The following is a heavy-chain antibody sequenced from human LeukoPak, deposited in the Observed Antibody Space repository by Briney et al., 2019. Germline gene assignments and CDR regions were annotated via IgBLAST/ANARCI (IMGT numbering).Heavy chain of an antibody. CDR3: ARESKTYDGAGYYHDS. CDR1: GGSISSYY. CDR2: IFTTGST. D-gene: IGHD3-22*01. V-gene: IGHV4-4*07. Sequence: PSETLSLTCTVSGGSISSYYWSWIRQPAGKGLEWVGRIFTTGSTDYNPSLESRVSISVDTSKNLFSLHLISVTAADTAVYYCARESKTYDGAGYYHDSWGQGTLVTVSS. J-gene: IGHJ4*02.